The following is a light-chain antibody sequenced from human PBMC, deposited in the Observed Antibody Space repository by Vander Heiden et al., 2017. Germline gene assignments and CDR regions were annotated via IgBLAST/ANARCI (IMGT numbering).Light chain of an antibody. V-gene: IGKV3-20*01. J-gene: IGKJ2*01. Sequence: IVLTQSPGTLSLSPGERATISCRASQSIATTFFAWYQQRPGRGPRLLIFGASTRATGIPDRFSGSGSGTDFTLTISRLEPEDFAVYYCHQYGASPFTFGQGTKVE. CDR3: HQYGASPFT. CDR1: QSIATTF. CDR2: GAS.